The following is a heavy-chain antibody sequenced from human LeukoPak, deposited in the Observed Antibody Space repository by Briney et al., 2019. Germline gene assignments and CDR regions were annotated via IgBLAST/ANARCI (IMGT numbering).Heavy chain of an antibody. Sequence: PGGSLRLSCAASGFNFRDFWMNWIRQAPGKGLEWVANTNQDGSQKYYVDSVRGRFTISRDNAENLFYLQIDSLRVEDTAIYYCAAWGSGNYWGQGTLVTVSP. D-gene: IGHD7-27*01. V-gene: IGHV3-7*03. CDR1: GFNFRDFW. CDR2: TNQDGSQK. CDR3: AAWGSGNY. J-gene: IGHJ4*02.